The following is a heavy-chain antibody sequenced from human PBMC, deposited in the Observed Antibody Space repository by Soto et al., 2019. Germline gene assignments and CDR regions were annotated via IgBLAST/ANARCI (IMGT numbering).Heavy chain of an antibody. V-gene: IGHV5-51*01. CDR2: IYPGDSDT. Sequence: HGESLKISCKGSGYSFTSYWIGWVRQMPGKGLEWMGIIYPGDSDTRYSPSFQGQVTISADKSISTAYLQWSSLRASDTAMYYCARLVFIAAAGLLDYWGQGTLVTVSS. J-gene: IGHJ4*02. CDR1: GYSFTSYW. CDR3: ARLVFIAAAGLLDY. D-gene: IGHD6-13*01.